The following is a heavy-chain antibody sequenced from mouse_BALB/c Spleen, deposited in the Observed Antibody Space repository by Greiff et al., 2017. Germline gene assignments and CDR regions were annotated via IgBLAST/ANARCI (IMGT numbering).Heavy chain of an antibody. V-gene: IGHV5-6-3*01. Sequence: DVKLVESGGGLVQPGGSLKLSCAASGFTFSSYGMSWVRQTPDKRLELVATINSNGGSTYYPDSVKGRFTISRDNAKNTLYLQMSSLKSEDTAMYYCARDAPRYGKYYYAMDYWGQGTSVTVSS. D-gene: IGHD2-10*02. CDR3: ARDAPRYGKYYYAMDY. CDR1: GFTFSSYG. J-gene: IGHJ4*01. CDR2: INSNGGST.